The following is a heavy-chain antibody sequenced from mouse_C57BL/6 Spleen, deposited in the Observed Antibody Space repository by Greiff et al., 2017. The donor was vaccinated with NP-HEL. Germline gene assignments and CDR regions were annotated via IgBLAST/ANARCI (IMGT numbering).Heavy chain of an antibody. CDR3: ARDSNAWFAY. J-gene: IGHJ3*01. D-gene: IGHD2-5*01. CDR2: ISSGGSYT. Sequence: EVKVVESGGDLVKPGGSLKLSCAASGFTFSSYGMSWVRQTPDKRLEWVATISSGGSYTYYPDSVKGRFTISRDNAKNTLYLQMSSLKSEDTAMYYCARDSNAWFAYWGQGTLVTVSA. V-gene: IGHV5-6*02. CDR1: GFTFSSYG.